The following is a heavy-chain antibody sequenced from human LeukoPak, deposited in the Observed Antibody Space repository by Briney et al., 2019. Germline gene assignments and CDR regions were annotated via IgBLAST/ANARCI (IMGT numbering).Heavy chain of an antibody. J-gene: IGHJ4*02. V-gene: IGHV1-69*02. CDR1: GGTFSSYT. CDR2: IIPILGIA. Sequence: SVEVSCKASGGTFSSYTISWVRQAPGQGLEWMGRIIPILGIANYAQKFQGRVTITADKSTSTAYMELSSLRSEDTAVYYCARSVGGGGGYYWGQGTLVTVSS. CDR3: ARSVGGGGGYY. D-gene: IGHD2-15*01.